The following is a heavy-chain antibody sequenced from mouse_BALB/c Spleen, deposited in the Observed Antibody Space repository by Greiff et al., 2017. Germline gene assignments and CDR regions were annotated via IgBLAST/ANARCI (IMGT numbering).Heavy chain of an antibody. CDR1: GYTFTSYW. CDR2: INPSTGYT. V-gene: IGHV1-7*01. D-gene: IGHD3-3*01. J-gene: IGHJ2*01. Sequence: QVQLKQSGAELAKPGASVKMSCKASGYTFTSYWMHWVKQRPGQGLEWIGYINPSTGYTEYNQKFKDKATLTADKSSSTAYMQLSSLTSEDSAVYYCARWGAGYWGQGTTLTVSS. CDR3: ARWGAGY.